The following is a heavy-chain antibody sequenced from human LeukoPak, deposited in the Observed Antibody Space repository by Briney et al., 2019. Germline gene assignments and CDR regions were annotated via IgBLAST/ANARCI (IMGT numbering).Heavy chain of an antibody. J-gene: IGHJ4*02. CDR3: ARGDGSNLVDY. CDR2: IYHSGST. D-gene: IGHD3-10*01. CDR1: GYSISSGYY. V-gene: IGHV4-38-2*02. Sequence: SETLSLTCTVSGYSISSGYYWGWIRQPPGKGLEWIGSIYHSGSTYYNPSLKSRVTISVNTSKNQFSLKLSSVTAADTAVYYCARGDGSNLVDYWGQRTLVTVSS.